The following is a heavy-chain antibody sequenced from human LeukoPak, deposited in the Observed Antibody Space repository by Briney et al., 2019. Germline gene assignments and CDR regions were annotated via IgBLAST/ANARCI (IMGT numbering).Heavy chain of an antibody. Sequence: SETLSLTCTVSGGSISSYYWSWIRQPPGKGLEWIGCIYYGGSTNYNPSLKSRVTISVDTSKNQFSLKLSSVTAADTAVYYCARGSVRFYDILTGYSFNWFDPWGQGTLVTVSS. CDR1: GGSISSYY. CDR2: IYYGGST. J-gene: IGHJ5*02. CDR3: ARGSVRFYDILTGYSFNWFDP. V-gene: IGHV4-59*01. D-gene: IGHD3-9*01.